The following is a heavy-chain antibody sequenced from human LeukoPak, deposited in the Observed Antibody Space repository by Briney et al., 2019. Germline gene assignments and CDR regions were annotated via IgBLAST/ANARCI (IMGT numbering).Heavy chain of an antibody. CDR3: AREGMVATFDY. D-gene: IGHD5-12*01. Sequence: GGSLRLSCAASGFTFSSYSMNWVRQAPGKGLEWVSSISSSSYIYYADSVKGRFTISRDKAKNSLYLQMNSLRAEDTAIYYCAREGMVATFDYWGQGTLVTVYS. V-gene: IGHV3-21*01. CDR1: GFTFSSYS. J-gene: IGHJ4*02. CDR2: ISSSSYI.